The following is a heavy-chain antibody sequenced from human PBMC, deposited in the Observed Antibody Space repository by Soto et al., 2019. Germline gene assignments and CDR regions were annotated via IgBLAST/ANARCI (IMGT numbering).Heavy chain of an antibody. V-gene: IGHV4-39*01. D-gene: IGHD5-18*01. J-gene: IGHJ1*01. CDR1: GGSISSSSYY. CDR2: IYYSGST. Sequence: QLQLQESGPGLVKPSETLSLTCTVSGGSISSSSYYWGWIRQPPGKGLEWIGSIYYSGSTYYNPSLKSRVTISVDTSKNQFSLKLSSVTAADTAVYYCARHIGQKYSYGYVGEYFQHWGQGTLVTVSS. CDR3: ARHIGQKYSYGYVGEYFQH.